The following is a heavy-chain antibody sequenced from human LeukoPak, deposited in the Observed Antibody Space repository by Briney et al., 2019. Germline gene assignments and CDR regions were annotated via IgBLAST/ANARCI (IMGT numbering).Heavy chain of an antibody. CDR3: ARDQYELRSYYYGMDA. D-gene: IGHD2-2*01. V-gene: IGHV3-33*01. J-gene: IGHJ6*04. Sequence: PGGSLRLSCAASGFTFSSYGMHWVRQAPGKGLEWVAVIWYDGSNKYYADSVKGRFTISRDNSKNTLYLQMNSLGAEDTAVYYCARDQYELRSYYYGMDAWGKGTTVSVSS. CDR2: IWYDGSNK. CDR1: GFTFSSYG.